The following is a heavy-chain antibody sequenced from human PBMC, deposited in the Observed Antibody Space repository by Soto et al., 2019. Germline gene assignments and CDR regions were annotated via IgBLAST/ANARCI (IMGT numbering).Heavy chain of an antibody. CDR1: GFTFSRHG. CDR2: INPSGDST. J-gene: IGHJ4*02. CDR3: AKVDVSTAGSFDY. D-gene: IGHD6-13*01. V-gene: IGHV3-23*01. Sequence: LRLSCVASGFTFSRHGLSWVRQAPGKGLEWVSTINPSGDSTFYADSVKGRFTISRDNSKNTVYLQMNSLSVGDTAVYLCAKVDVSTAGSFDYWGQGALVTVAS.